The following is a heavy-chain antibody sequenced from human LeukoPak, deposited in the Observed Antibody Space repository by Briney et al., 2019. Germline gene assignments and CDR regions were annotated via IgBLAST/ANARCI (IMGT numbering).Heavy chain of an antibody. CDR3: AKGPSSNYYYYYMDV. CDR1: GFTFSKYA. J-gene: IGHJ6*03. D-gene: IGHD6-6*01. Sequence: PGGSLRLSCAASGFTFSKYAMHWVRQAPGKGLEYVSTISSNGGSTFHANSVKGRFTISRDNSKNTLYLQMNSLRVEDTAVYYCAKGPSSNYYYYYMDVWGKGTTVTISS. V-gene: IGHV3-64*01. CDR2: ISSNGGST.